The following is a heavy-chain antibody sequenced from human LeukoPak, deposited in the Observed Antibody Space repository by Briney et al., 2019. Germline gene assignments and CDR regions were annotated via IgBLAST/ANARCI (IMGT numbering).Heavy chain of an antibody. CDR2: INHSGST. CDR3: ATSDYYDSGGYIW. V-gene: IGHV4-34*01. Sequence: PSETLSLTCAVYGGSFSGYYWSWIRQPPGKGLEWIGEINHSGSTNYNPSLKSRVTISVDTSKNQFSLKLSSVTAADTAVYYCATSDYYDSGGYIWWGQGTLVTVSS. CDR1: GGSFSGYY. D-gene: IGHD3-22*01. J-gene: IGHJ4*02.